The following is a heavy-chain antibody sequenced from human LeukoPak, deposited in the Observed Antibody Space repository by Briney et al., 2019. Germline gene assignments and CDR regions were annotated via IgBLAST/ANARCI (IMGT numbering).Heavy chain of an antibody. V-gene: IGHV4-39*07. CDR2: IYYSGST. CDR3: ARDQHPLPGDSSGYYHVPWFDY. J-gene: IGHJ4*02. Sequence: SETLSLTCTVSGGSISSISYYWGWIRQPPGKGLEWIGSIYYSGSTYYNPSLKSRVTISVDTSKNQFSLKLSSVTAADTAVYYCARDQHPLPGDSSGYYHVPWFDYWGQGTLVTVSS. D-gene: IGHD3-22*01. CDR1: GGSISSISYY.